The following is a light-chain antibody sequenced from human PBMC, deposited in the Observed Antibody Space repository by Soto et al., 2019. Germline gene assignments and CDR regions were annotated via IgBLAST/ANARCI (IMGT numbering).Light chain of an antibody. V-gene: IGKV3-20*01. CDR3: QQFSGSPT. J-gene: IGKJ3*01. CDR1: QNIYTGY. CDR2: GAS. Sequence: EVVLTQSPGTLSLSPGESATLSCRASQNIYTGYLAWYQQKPGQAPRLLISGASDRATGIPDRFTGSGSGTDFTLTISRLEPEDFAVYYCQQFSGSPTFGPGTKVDIK.